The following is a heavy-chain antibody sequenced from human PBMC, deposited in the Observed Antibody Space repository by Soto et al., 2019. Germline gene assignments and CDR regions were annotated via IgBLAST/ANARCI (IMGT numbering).Heavy chain of an antibody. V-gene: IGHV3-23*01. CDR1: GLTFSSYA. CDR3: AKPPAKSVLGVVS. J-gene: IGHJ5*02. D-gene: IGHD3-16*01. CDR2: INNSGGST. Sequence: EVQLLDSGGGLVQSGGSLRLSCAASGLTFSSYAMTWVRQAPGKGLEWVSTINNSGGSTYYADSVKGRFTISRDNSKNTLYLQMNSLRVEDTAVYYCAKPPAKSVLGVVSWGQGTLVTVSS.